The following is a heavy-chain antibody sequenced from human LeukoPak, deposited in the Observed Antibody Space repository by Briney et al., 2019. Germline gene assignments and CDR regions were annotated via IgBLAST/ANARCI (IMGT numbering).Heavy chain of an antibody. CDR2: VHLSGRT. V-gene: IGHV4-4*02. D-gene: IGHD3-10*01. CDR1: GGSISRTNW. Sequence: PSETLSLTCGVSGGSISRTNWWTWLRQPPGEGLEWIGEVHLSGRTNYNPSLESRVTMSVDMSENHISLKLTSVTAADTAVCYCGKEMVRYCPFVYSGQGPLVTVSS. J-gene: IGHJ4*02. CDR3: GKEMVRYCPFVY.